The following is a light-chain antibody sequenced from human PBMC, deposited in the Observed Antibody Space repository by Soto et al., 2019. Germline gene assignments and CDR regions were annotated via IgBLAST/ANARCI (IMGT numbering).Light chain of an antibody. J-gene: IGKJ4*01. CDR2: AAT. CDR1: QSISTF. CDR3: QQSYSTPLT. V-gene: IGKV1-39*01. Sequence: DIQMTQSPLSLSASVGDRVSITCRASQSISTFLNWYQQTPGRAPKLLIYAATTLQRGVPSRFVGTGSGTDFTLTISSLQPEDFATYYCQQSYSTPLTFGGGTKVDIK.